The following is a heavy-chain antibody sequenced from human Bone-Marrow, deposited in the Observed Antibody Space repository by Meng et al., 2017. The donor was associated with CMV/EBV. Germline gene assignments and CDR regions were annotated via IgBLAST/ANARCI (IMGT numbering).Heavy chain of an antibody. V-gene: IGHV1-46*01. CDR1: GYTFISYY. Sequence: CKASGYTFISYYIHWVRQAPGQGLEWMGIINPSGGTTSYAQRFQGRVSMTRDTSTSTVYMELTSLRSEDTAVYYCARDRAQQFQFDYWGQGTLVTVS. CDR2: INPSGGTT. CDR3: ARDRAQQFQFDY. J-gene: IGHJ4*02. D-gene: IGHD2-21*01.